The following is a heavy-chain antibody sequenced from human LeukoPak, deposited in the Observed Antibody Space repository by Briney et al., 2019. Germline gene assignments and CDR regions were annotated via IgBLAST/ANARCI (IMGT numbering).Heavy chain of an antibody. Sequence: GESLRISCKGSGYSFTTYWIGWVRQMPGKGLEWMGIIYPGDSDTRYSPSFQGQVTISADKSISTAYLQWSSLKASDTALYYCARPTADGYFDYWGQGTLVTVSS. D-gene: IGHD5-24*01. CDR1: GYSFTTYW. CDR2: IYPGDSDT. CDR3: ARPTADGYFDY. J-gene: IGHJ4*02. V-gene: IGHV5-51*01.